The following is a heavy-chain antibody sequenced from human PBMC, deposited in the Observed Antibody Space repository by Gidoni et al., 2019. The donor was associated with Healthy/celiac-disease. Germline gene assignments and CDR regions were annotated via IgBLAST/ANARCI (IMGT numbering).Heavy chain of an antibody. J-gene: IGHJ4*02. V-gene: IGHV3-21*01. Sequence: EVQLVESGGGLVKPGGSLRLSCAASGFTFSSYSMNWVRQAPGKGLEWVSSISSSSSYIYYADSVKGRFTISRDNAKNSLYLQMNSLRAEDTAVYYCARAKPYYYDSSGTNLADYWGQGTLVTVSS. CDR3: ARAKPYYYDSSGTNLADY. CDR1: GFTFSSYS. D-gene: IGHD3-22*01. CDR2: ISSSSSYI.